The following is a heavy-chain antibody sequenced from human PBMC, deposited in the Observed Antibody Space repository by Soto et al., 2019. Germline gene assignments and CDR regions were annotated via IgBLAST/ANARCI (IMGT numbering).Heavy chain of an antibody. Sequence: ASVKVSCKASGYTFTGYYMHWVRQAPGQGLEWMGWINPNSGGTNYAQKFQGRVTMTEDTSTDTAYMELSSLRSEDTAVYYCATGYYYDSSGYSRWGQGTLVTVSS. CDR3: ATGYYYDSSGYSR. CDR2: INPNSGGT. V-gene: IGHV1-2*02. D-gene: IGHD3-22*01. CDR1: GYTFTGYY. J-gene: IGHJ4*02.